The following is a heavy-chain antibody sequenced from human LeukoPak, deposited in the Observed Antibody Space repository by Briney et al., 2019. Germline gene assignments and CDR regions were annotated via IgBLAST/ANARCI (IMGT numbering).Heavy chain of an antibody. Sequence: GGSLRLSCAASAFTFSNYNMNWVRQAPGKGLEWVSSITSSGSYIYYADSVKGRFTISRDNSRNTLYLQMNSLRAEDTAVYYCARWYYYETSGLYYGSFDNWGQGTLVTVSS. CDR3: ARWYYYETSGLYYGSFDN. J-gene: IGHJ5*02. CDR1: AFTFSNYN. V-gene: IGHV3-21*04. D-gene: IGHD3-22*01. CDR2: ITSSGSYI.